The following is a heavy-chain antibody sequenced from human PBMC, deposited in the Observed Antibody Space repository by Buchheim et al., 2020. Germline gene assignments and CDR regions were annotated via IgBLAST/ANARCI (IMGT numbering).Heavy chain of an antibody. V-gene: IGHV1-46*03. CDR2: INPSGGST. CDR3: ARDGFWALSLARPMYYFDY. D-gene: IGHD6-6*01. CDR1: GYTFTSYY. Sequence: QVQLVQSGAEVKKPGASVKVSCKASGYTFTSYYMHWVRQAPGQGLEWMGIINPSGGSTSYAQKFQGRVTMTRDTSTSTVYMELSSLRSEDTAVYYCARDGFWALSLARPMYYFDYWGQGTL. J-gene: IGHJ4*02.